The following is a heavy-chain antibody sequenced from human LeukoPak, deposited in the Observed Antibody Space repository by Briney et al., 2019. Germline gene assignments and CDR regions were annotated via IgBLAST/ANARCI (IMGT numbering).Heavy chain of an antibody. Sequence: GGSLRLSCAASGFTVSSNYMSWVRQAPGKGLEWVSAFYSRGSTYYADSVKGRFTISRDNSQNTLYLQMNSLRAEDTAVYYCARDRGDWCFDFWGQGTLVTVSS. J-gene: IGHJ4*02. CDR1: GFTVSSNY. CDR3: ARDRGDWCFDF. V-gene: IGHV3-53*01. D-gene: IGHD3-10*01. CDR2: FYSRGST.